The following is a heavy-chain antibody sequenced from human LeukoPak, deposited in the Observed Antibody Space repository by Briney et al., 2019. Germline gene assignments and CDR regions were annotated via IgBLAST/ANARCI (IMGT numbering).Heavy chain of an antibody. CDR3: AREFRGGYFDY. D-gene: IGHD3-10*01. CDR2: INPSGTST. J-gene: IGHJ4*02. V-gene: IGHV1-46*01. CDR1: GFSFTTYY. Sequence: ASVKVSCKASGFSFTTYYMHWVRQAPGQGLEWMGLINPSGTSTNYAQKFQGRVTMTKDTSTSTVYMELNSLRPEDTAVYYCAREFRGGYFDYRGQGTLVTVSS.